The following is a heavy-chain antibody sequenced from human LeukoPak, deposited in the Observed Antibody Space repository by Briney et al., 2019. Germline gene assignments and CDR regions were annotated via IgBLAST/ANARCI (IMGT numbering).Heavy chain of an antibody. CDR1: GFTFSSYG. J-gene: IGHJ6*03. D-gene: IGHD2-2*01. CDR3: AKGRRGNIVVVPAPSGDYYYYYMDV. V-gene: IGHV3-30*02. Sequence: GGSLRLSCAASGFTFSSYGMHWVRQAPGKGLEWVAFIRYDGSNKYYADSVKGRFTISRDNSKNTLYLQMNSLRAEDTAVYYCAKGRRGNIVVVPAPSGDYYYYYMDVWGKGTTVTVSS. CDR2: IRYDGSNK.